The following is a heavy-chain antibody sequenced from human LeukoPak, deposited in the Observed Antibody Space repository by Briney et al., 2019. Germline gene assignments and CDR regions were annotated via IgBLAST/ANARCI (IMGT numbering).Heavy chain of an antibody. CDR1: GFRFSDYY. CDR3: ARDGAYDDASGYRADF. CDR2: ISHSGATV. V-gene: IGHV3-11*01. J-gene: IGHJ4*02. D-gene: IGHD3-22*01. Sequence: KPGGSLRLSCTASGFRFSDYYMNWFRQTPGKGPEWLSCISHSGATVQYADSVRGRFTVSRDNHKNTLYLQMTSLRVEDTAVYYCARDGAYDDASGYRADFWGQGTLVTVSS.